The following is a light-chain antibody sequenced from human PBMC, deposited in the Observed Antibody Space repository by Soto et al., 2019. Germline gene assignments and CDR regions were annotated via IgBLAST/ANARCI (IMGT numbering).Light chain of an antibody. V-gene: IGKV3-15*01. CDR1: QSLSGN. CDR3: QQYNNWPRT. J-gene: IGKJ1*01. CDR2: RAS. Sequence: EIVMTQSPATLSVSPGERVTPSCRASQSLSGNLAWYQQKPGLAPRLLINRASTRATGIPARFSGSGSETEFTLTISSLQSEDFAVYYCQQYNNWPRTFGQGTKVDIK.